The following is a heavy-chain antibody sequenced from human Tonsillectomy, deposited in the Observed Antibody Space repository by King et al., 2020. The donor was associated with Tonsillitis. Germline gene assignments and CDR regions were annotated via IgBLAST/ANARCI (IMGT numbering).Heavy chain of an antibody. J-gene: IGHJ6*02. CDR2: ISYDGINK. Sequence: VQLVESGGGVVQPGRSLRLSCAASGFIFSAYAMHWVRQAPGKGLEWVAVISYDGINKYYADSVKGRFTISRDSSKNTLYLQMNSLRAEDSAVYYCARGDYGSGISYDFYYDLDVWGQGITVSVSS. V-gene: IGHV3-30-3*01. D-gene: IGHD3-10*01. CDR1: GFIFSAYA. CDR3: ARGDYGSGISYDFYYDLDV.